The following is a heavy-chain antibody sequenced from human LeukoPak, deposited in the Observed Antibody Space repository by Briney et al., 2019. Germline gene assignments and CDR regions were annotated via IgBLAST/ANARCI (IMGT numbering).Heavy chain of an antibody. CDR1: GYTFTGYY. Sequence: ASVKVSCKASGYTFTGYYMHWVRQAPGQGLEWMGWINPNSGGTNYAQKFQGRVTMTRDTSISTAYMELSRLRSDDTAVYYCARSPHYYDFWSGYHDAFDIWGQGTMDTVSS. D-gene: IGHD3-3*01. V-gene: IGHV1-2*02. CDR2: INPNSGGT. CDR3: ARSPHYYDFWSGYHDAFDI. J-gene: IGHJ3*02.